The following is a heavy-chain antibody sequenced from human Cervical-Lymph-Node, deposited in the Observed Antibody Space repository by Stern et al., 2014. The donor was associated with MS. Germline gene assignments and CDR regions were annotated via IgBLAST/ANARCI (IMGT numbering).Heavy chain of an antibody. V-gene: IGHV1-58*01. CDR2: IVVGSGNT. D-gene: IGHD3-16*01. J-gene: IGHJ4*02. Sequence: QLVESGPEVKKPGTSVKVSCKASGFTFTSSAVQWVRQARGPRLEWIGLIVVGSGNTNYAQKFQERVTITRDMSTSTAYMELSSLRSEDTAVYYWAAAPLSFDYWGQGTLVTVSS. CDR1: GFTFTSSA. CDR3: AAAPLSFDY.